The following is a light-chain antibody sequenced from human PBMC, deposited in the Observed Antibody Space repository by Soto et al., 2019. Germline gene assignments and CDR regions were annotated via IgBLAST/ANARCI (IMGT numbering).Light chain of an antibody. Sequence: QSVLTQPPSASGSPGQSVTICCTGTSFDVGGYNYVSWYQQHPGKAPKLMIYEVTKRPSGVPDRFSGSKSGNTASLTVSGLQAEAEADYYSSSYSGSNNLVFGGGTKLTVL. CDR2: EVT. J-gene: IGLJ3*02. CDR1: SFDVGGYNY. CDR3: SSYSGSNNLV. V-gene: IGLV2-8*01.